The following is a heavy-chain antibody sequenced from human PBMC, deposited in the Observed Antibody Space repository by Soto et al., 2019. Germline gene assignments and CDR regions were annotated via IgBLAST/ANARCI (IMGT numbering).Heavy chain of an antibody. CDR2: INPSGGST. V-gene: IGHV1-46*03. D-gene: IGHD3-10*01. CDR1: GYTFTSYY. Sequence: ASVKVSCKASGYTFTSYYMHWVRQAPGQGLEWMGIINPSGGSTSYAQKFQGRVNMTRDTSTSTVYMELSSLRSEDTAVYYCARDPTYYYGSGSYMDVWGKGTTVTVSS. J-gene: IGHJ6*04. CDR3: ARDPTYYYGSGSYMDV.